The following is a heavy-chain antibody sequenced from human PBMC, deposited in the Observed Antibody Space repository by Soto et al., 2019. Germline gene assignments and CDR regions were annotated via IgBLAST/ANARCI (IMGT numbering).Heavy chain of an antibody. Sequence: QAQLVQSGAEVKSPGASVTVSCKSSGYSFTSYDIHWVRQAAGQGLEWMGRMNPNSGYTASAQKFQVRVTMTRDTSKRTAFLDLSTLRSEDAAVYFCARASRQLGKAFDVWGQGTLLIVSS. CDR3: ARASRQLGKAFDV. CDR2: MNPNSGYT. CDR1: GYSFTSYD. D-gene: IGHD7-27*01. J-gene: IGHJ3*01. V-gene: IGHV1-8*01.